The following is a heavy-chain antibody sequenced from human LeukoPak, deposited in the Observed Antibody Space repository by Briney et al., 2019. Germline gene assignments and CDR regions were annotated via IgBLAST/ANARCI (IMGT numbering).Heavy chain of an antibody. J-gene: IGHJ3*02. CDR2: ISSSSSTI. V-gene: IGHV3-48*02. CDR3: AKDSGGWEESAFDI. D-gene: IGHD3-16*01. CDR1: GFTFSSYS. Sequence: GGSLRLSCAASGFTFSSYSMNWVRQAPGKGLEWVSYISSSSSTIYYADSVKGRFTISRDNAKNSLYLQMNSLRDEDTAVYYCAKDSGGWEESAFDIWGQGTMVTVSS.